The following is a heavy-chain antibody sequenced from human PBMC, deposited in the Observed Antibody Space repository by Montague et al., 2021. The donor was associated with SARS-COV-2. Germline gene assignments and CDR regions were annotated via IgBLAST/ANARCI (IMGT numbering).Heavy chain of an antibody. V-gene: IGHV4-4*07. Sequence: SETLSLTCTVSGGSISGYYWGWFRQSAGKGPEWIGRIYNSGSTSYNPSLKSRVTMSVDTSKNQFSLKLSSVTAADTAVYYCVRDQGRSNWNYPDYWGQGTLVTVSS. CDR2: IYNSGST. J-gene: IGHJ4*02. D-gene: IGHD1-20*01. CDR1: GGSISGYY. CDR3: VRDQGRSNWNYPDY.